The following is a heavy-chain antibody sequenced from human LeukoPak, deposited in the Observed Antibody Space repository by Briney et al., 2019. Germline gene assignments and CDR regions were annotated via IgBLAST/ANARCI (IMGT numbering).Heavy chain of an antibody. CDR3: ARGSKYGSGSYTHY. CDR2: ISSSGSTI. J-gene: IGHJ4*02. V-gene: IGHV3-48*03. D-gene: IGHD3-10*01. CDR1: GFTFSSYE. Sequence: GGSLRLSCAASGFTFSSYEMNWVRQAPGKGLEWVSYISSSGSTIYYADSVKGRFTISRDNAKNSLYLQMNSLRAEDTAVYYCARGSKYGSGSYTHYWGQGTLVTVSS.